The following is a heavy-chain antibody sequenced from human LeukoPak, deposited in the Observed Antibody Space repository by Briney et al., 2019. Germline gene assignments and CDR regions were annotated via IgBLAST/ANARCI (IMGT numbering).Heavy chain of an antibody. V-gene: IGHV4-30-4*01. Sequence: SETLSLTCTVSGGSISSGDCYWSWIRQPPGKGLEWIGCIYYSGSTYYNPSLKSRVTISVDTSKNQFSLKLSSVTAADTAVYYCARSTKYYDSSGYPIYYFDYWGQGTLVTVSS. CDR1: GGSISSGDCY. J-gene: IGHJ4*02. CDR2: IYYSGST. D-gene: IGHD3-22*01. CDR3: ARSTKYYDSSGYPIYYFDY.